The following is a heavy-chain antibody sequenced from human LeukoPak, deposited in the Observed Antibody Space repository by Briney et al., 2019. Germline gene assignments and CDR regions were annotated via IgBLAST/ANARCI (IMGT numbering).Heavy chain of an antibody. V-gene: IGHV3-21*01. D-gene: IGHD6-13*01. Sequence: GGSLRLSCAASGFTFSSYSMNWVRQAPGKGLEWVSSISSSSSYIYYADSVKGRFTISRDNAKNSLYLQMNSLRAEDTAVYYCARHRLAQLVPGAYYYYGMDVWGQGTTVTVSS. CDR1: GFTFSSYS. CDR2: ISSSSSYI. J-gene: IGHJ6*02. CDR3: ARHRLAQLVPGAYYYYGMDV.